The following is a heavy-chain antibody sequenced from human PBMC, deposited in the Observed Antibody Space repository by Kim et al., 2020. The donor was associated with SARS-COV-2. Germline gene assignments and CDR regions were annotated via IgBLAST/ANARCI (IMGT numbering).Heavy chain of an antibody. CDR3: ARLKSGYYWSDY. CDR1: GFTFSSYA. D-gene: IGHD3-3*01. Sequence: GGSLRLSCAASGFTFSSYAMHWVRQAPGKGLEWVAVISYDGSNKYYADSVKGRFTISRDNSKNTLYLQMNSLRAEDTAVYYCARLKSGYYWSDYWGQGTL. CDR2: ISYDGSNK. V-gene: IGHV3-30-3*01. J-gene: IGHJ4*02.